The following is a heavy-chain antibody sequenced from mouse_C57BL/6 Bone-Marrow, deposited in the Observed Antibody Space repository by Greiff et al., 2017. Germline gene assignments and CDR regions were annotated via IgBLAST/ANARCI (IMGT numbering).Heavy chain of an antibody. CDR1: GYTFTSYW. V-gene: IGHV1-55*01. CDR2: IYPTSGRT. CDR3: ASSGPLGHSFDY. J-gene: IGHJ2*01. D-gene: IGHD4-1*01. Sequence: QVQLQQPGAELVKPGASVKMSCKASGYTFTSYWITWVKQRPGQGLEWIGDIYPTSGRTNYNEKFKSKAIMTVDTSSNAAYMQLSSLTSENSAVFYVASSGPLGHSFDYWGQGTTLTVSS.